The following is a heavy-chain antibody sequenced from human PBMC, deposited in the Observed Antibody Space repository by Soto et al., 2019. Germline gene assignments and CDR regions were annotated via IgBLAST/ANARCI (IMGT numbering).Heavy chain of an antibody. J-gene: IGHJ4*02. CDR2: ISNSGGTT. Sequence: EVQLLESGGGLVQPGGSLRLSCAASGFTFSSYAMGWVRQAPGKGLEWVSSISNSGGTTYYADSVKGRFTVSRDNCKNTLFLQMDSLRAEDTAVYYCAKDRYTSSWYYFCYWGQGTLVTVSS. D-gene: IGHD6-13*01. V-gene: IGHV3-23*01. CDR3: AKDRYTSSWYYFCY. CDR1: GFTFSSYA.